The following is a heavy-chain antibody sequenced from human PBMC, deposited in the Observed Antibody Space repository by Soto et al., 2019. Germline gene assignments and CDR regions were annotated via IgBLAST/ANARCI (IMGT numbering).Heavy chain of an antibody. CDR2: MNPNSGNT. V-gene: IGHV1-8*01. D-gene: IGHD3-22*01. Sequence: QVQLVQSGAEVKKPGASVKVSCKASGYTFTSYDINWVRQATGQGLEWMGWMNPNSGNTGYAQKYQGRVTMNRNTSLSTAYMELSSLRSEDKAVYYCARADYYDRSGYLLPCGYWGQGTLVTVSS. J-gene: IGHJ4*02. CDR3: ARADYYDRSGYLLPCGY. CDR1: GYTFTSYD.